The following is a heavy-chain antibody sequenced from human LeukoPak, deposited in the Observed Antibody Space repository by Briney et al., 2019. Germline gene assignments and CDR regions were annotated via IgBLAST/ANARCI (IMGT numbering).Heavy chain of an antibody. J-gene: IGHJ4*02. Sequence: SETLSLTCTVSGGSISSYYWSWIRQPPGKGLEWIGYIYYSGSTNYSPSLKSRVTISVDTSKNQFSLKLSSVTAADTAVYYCARLRGAFDYWGQGTLVTVSS. V-gene: IGHV4-59*01. CDR3: ARLRGAFDY. CDR1: GGSISSYY. D-gene: IGHD3-16*01. CDR2: IYYSGST.